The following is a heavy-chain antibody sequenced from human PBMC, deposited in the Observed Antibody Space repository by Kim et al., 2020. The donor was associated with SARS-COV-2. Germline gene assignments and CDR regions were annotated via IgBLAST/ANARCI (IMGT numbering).Heavy chain of an antibody. CDR2: IIPILGIA. V-gene: IGHV1-69*04. CDR1: GGTFSSYA. Sequence: SVKVSCKASGGTFSSYAISWVRQAPGQGLEWMGRIIPILGIANYAQKFQGRVTITADKSTSTAYMELSSLRSEDTAVYYCAAETTVTPHYYYYYGMDVW. D-gene: IGHD4-17*01. CDR3: AAETTVTPHYYYYYGMDV. J-gene: IGHJ6*01.